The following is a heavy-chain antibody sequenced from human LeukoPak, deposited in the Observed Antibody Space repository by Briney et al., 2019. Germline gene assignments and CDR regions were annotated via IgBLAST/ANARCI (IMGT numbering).Heavy chain of an antibody. J-gene: IGHJ4*02. D-gene: IGHD4-17*01. V-gene: IGHV1-18*01. CDR3: ARSSLTTVEDY. CDR2: ISAYNGNT. Sequence: ASVKVSCKASGYTFTSYGISWVRQAPGQGLEWMGWISAYNGNTNYAQKLQGRVTMTRNTSISTAYMELSSLRSEDTAVYYCARSSLTTVEDYWGQGTLVTVSS. CDR1: GYTFTSYG.